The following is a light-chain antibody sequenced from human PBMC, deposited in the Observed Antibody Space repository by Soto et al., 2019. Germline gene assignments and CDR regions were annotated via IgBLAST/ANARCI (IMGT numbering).Light chain of an antibody. CDR1: QTIGTF. Sequence: DIQVTQSPSSLSASVGDRVTITCRTSQTIGTFLNWYQQKPGKVPSLLISSASTLHSGVPSRFSASGSGTDFTLTINGLQPEDFATYYCQQSYLTWTFGQGTQVEF. CDR3: QQSYLTWT. J-gene: IGKJ1*01. V-gene: IGKV1-39*01. CDR2: SAS.